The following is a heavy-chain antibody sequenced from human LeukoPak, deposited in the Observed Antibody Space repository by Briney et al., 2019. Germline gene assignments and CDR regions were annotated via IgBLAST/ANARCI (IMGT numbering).Heavy chain of an antibody. CDR2: ISYDGSNK. CDR1: GFTFSSYG. V-gene: IGHV3-30*18. CDR3: AKQYY. J-gene: IGHJ4*02. Sequence: GRSLRLSCAASGFTFSSYGMHWVRQAPGKGLEWVAVISYDGSNKYYADSVKGRFTISRDNSKSTLYLQMNSLRAEDTAVYYCAKQYYWGQGTLVTVSS.